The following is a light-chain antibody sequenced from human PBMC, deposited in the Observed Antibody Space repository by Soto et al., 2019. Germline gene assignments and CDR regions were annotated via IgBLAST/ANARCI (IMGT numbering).Light chain of an antibody. V-gene: IGLV2-14*01. Sequence: QSVLPQPASVSGPPGQSIAISCTGTSSDVGGYKYVSWYQQHPGKAPKLLIYDVTNRPSGVSDRFSGSKSGNTASLTISGLQSEDEADYYCSSYTTSSSYVFGTGTKVTVL. CDR2: DVT. CDR1: SSDVGGYKY. CDR3: SSYTTSSSYV. J-gene: IGLJ1*01.